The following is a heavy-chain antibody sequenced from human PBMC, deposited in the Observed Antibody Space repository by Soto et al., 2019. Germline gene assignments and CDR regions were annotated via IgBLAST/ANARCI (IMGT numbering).Heavy chain of an antibody. CDR2: ISAYNGNT. CDR3: ARRFTVTWAFDI. J-gene: IGHJ3*02. CDR1: GDTFTSYG. D-gene: IGHD4-17*01. V-gene: IGHV1-18*01. Sequence: ASVKVSCKASGDTFTSYGISWVRQAPGQGLEWMGWISAYNGNTNYAQKLQGRVTMTTDTSTSTAYMELRSLRSDDTAVYYCARRFTVTWAFDIWGQGTMVTVSS.